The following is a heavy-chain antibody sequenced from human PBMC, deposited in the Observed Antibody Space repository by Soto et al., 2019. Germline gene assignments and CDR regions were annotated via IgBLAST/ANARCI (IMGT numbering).Heavy chain of an antibody. Sequence: PGGSLRLSCAVSGFTFSSYGMHWVRQAPGKGLEWVTLISYDGNNKYYADSVKGRFTISRDNSKNTLYLQMNSLRAEDTAVYYCARDADGYWKNFDYWHQGTLVTVSS. CDR1: GFTFSSYG. CDR3: ARDADGYWKNFDY. V-gene: IGHV3-30*03. D-gene: IGHD3-22*01. J-gene: IGHJ4*02. CDR2: ISYDGNNK.